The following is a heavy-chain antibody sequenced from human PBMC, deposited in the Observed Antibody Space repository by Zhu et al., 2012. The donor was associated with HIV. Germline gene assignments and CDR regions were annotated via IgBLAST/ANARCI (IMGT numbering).Heavy chain of an antibody. V-gene: IGHV3-23*01. CDR2: ISSDGNI. Sequence: EVQLLESGGGLVQPGGSLRLSCAASGFTFVNYAMSWVRQAPGKGLEWVPAISSDGNIYYADSVKGRFTISRDISKNTLYLQMNSLRAEDTALYYCVKRSVTFDYWGQGSLITVSS. J-gene: IGHJ4*02. CDR1: GFTFVNYA. CDR3: VKRSVTFDY. D-gene: IGHD2-21*02.